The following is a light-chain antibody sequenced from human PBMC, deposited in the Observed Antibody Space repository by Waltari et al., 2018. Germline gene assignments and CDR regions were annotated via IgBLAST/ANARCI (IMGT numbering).Light chain of an antibody. V-gene: IGLV2-14*01. CDR2: DVS. Sequence: QSALTQPASVSGSPGQSITISCTGTSSDVGGYNYVSWYQQHPGKAPKLMIYDVSNRPSGVSKRFSGSKSGNTASLTISGLQAEDEADYYCSSYTSSSILMVFGGGTKLTVL. J-gene: IGLJ2*01. CDR1: SSDVGGYNY. CDR3: SSYTSSSILMV.